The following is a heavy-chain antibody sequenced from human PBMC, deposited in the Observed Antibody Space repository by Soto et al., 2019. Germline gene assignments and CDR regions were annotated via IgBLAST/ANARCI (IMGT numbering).Heavy chain of an antibody. Sequence: GGSLRLSCAASGFTFSSYXMSXVXQAPGKGLEWVSXISGSGGSTYYADSVKGRFTISRDNSKNTLYLQMNSLRAEDTAVYYCAKDLYDSSGYPLDFDYWGQGTLVTVSS. J-gene: IGHJ4*02. CDR1: GFTFSSYX. D-gene: IGHD3-22*01. V-gene: IGHV3-23*01. CDR3: AKDLYDSSGYPLDFDY. CDR2: ISGSGGST.